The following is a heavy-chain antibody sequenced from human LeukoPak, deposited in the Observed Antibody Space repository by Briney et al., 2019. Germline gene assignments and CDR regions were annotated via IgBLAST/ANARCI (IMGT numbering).Heavy chain of an antibody. D-gene: IGHD6-19*01. J-gene: IGHJ4*02. Sequence: ASVKVSCKASGYTFTSYYMRWVRQAPGQGLEWMGTINPSGGSTSYAQKFQGRVTMTRDTSTSTVYMELSSLRSKDTAVYYCARQRVAGPFDYWGQGTLVTVSS. V-gene: IGHV1-46*01. CDR2: INPSGGST. CDR1: GYTFTSYY. CDR3: ARQRVAGPFDY.